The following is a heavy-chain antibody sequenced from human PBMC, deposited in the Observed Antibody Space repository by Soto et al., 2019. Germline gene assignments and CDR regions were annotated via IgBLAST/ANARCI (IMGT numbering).Heavy chain of an antibody. CDR1: GYTFTSYG. CDR2: ISVSNGNT. V-gene: IGHV1-18*01. CDR3: ARPATYSSSWTYDY. D-gene: IGHD6-13*01. J-gene: IGHJ4*02. Sequence: QVPLVQSGAEVKKPGASVKVSCKASGYTFTSYGISWVRQAPGQGLEWMGWISVSNGNTNYAPKFQGRVTPTTDTSTSTAYMELRSLRSDATAVYYCARPATYSSSWTYDYWGQGTLVTASS.